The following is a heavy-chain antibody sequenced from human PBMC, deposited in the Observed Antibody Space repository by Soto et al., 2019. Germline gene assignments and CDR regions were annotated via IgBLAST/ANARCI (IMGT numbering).Heavy chain of an antibody. V-gene: IGHV3-15*01. D-gene: IGHD3-22*01. CDR1: GFTFSNAW. CDR3: TTDRYYYDSSGYYPPFDS. CDR2: IKSKTDGGTT. Sequence: PGGSLSLSCAASGFTFSNAWMSWVRQAPGKGLEWVGRIKSKTDGGTTDYAAPVKGRFTISRDDSKNTLYLQMNSLKTEDTAVYYCTTDRYYYDSSGYYPPFDSWGQGALVTVSS. J-gene: IGHJ4*02.